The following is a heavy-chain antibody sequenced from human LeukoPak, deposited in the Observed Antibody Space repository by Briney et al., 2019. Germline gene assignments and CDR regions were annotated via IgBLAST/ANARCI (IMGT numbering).Heavy chain of an antibody. Sequence: PGGSLRLSCAASGFTFSSYGMHWVRQAPGKGLEWVAVTSYDGSNKYYADSVKGRFTISRDNSKNTLYLQMNSLRAEDTAVYYCAKDYGGGYSYGSWDYFDYWGQGTLVTVSS. CDR2: TSYDGSNK. D-gene: IGHD5-18*01. CDR3: AKDYGGGYSYGSWDYFDY. CDR1: GFTFSSYG. V-gene: IGHV3-30*18. J-gene: IGHJ4*02.